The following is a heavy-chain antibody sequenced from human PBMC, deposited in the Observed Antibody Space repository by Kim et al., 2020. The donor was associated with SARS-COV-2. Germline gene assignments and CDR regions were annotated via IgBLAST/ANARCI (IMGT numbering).Heavy chain of an antibody. J-gene: IGHJ4*02. Sequence: ASVKVSCKVSGYTLTELSMHWVRQAPGKGLEWMGGFDPEDGETIYTQKFQGRVTMTEDTSTDTAYMELSSLRSADTAVYYCATVGGEQWLVRGPPYYFDCWGQGTLVTVSS. D-gene: IGHD6-19*01. CDR2: FDPEDGET. V-gene: IGHV1-24*01. CDR1: GYTLTELS. CDR3: ATVGGEQWLVRGPPYYFDC.